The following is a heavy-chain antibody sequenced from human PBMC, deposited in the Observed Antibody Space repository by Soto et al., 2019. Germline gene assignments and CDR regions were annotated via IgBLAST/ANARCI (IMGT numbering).Heavy chain of an antibody. V-gene: IGHV4-59*11. D-gene: IGHD1-26*01. CDR3: AGFSSGTYFFRR. CDR1: DGSISSHY. Sequence: KPSETTSLSCTVSDGSISSHYWSWIRQPPGKGLEWIGYIYGTGTTNYAPSLKNRVTMSLHTSKNQFSLTLSSVTAADTAMYYCAGFSSGTYFFRRWGPGTLVTVS. CDR2: IYGTGTT. J-gene: IGHJ4*01.